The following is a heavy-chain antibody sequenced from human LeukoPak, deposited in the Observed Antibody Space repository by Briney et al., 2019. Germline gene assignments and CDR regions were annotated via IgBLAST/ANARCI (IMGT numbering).Heavy chain of an antibody. CDR2: IYYSGST. CDR1: GGSISSGGYY. J-gene: IGHJ3*02. D-gene: IGHD5-18*01. CDR3: ARGSAGTAMVPGGRAFDM. V-gene: IGHV4-39*01. Sequence: PSETLSLTCTVSGGSISSGGYYWSWIRQPPGTGLEWIGSIYYSGSTYYNPSLKSRVTISVDTSKNQCSLKLSSVTAADTAVYYCARGSAGTAMVPGGRAFDMWGQGTMVTVSS.